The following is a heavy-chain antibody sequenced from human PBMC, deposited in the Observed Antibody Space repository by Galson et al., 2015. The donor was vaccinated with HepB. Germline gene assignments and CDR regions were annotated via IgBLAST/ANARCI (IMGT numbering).Heavy chain of an antibody. Sequence: QSGAEVKKPGESLTTSIKGSGYSITSYWICWVRQMSGKALVWMGRIDPSDSYTHYSPSFQRHVTISADKSISTGYLQWSTLKASDTAMYYFARLLRVPAPGGWPRPDYYNYMDVWGKGTTVTVSS. V-gene: IGHV5-10-1*01. J-gene: IGHJ6*03. CDR1: GYSITSYW. D-gene: IGHD2-21*02. CDR3: ARLLRVPAPGGWPRPDYYNYMDV. CDR2: IDPSDSYT.